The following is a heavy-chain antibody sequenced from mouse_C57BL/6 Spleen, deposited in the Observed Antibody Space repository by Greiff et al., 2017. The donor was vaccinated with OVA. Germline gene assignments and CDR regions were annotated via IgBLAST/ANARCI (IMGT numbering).Heavy chain of an antibody. Sequence: EVHLVESGPGLVKPSQSLSLTCSVTGYSITSGCYWYWIRQFPGNILECMGFISYDGSNNYNPSLKNRISFTRDTSKNHFFLKLNSVTTEDTATYYCASDYPFAYWGQGTLVTVSA. CDR1: GYSITSGCY. V-gene: IGHV3-6*01. CDR2: ISYDGSN. CDR3: ASDYPFAY. J-gene: IGHJ3*01.